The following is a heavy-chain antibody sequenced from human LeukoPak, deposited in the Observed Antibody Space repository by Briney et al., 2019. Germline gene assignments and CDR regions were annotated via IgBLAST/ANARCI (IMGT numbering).Heavy chain of an antibody. CDR3: AKDSVRGVSGMDV. V-gene: IGHV3-23*01. CDR1: GFTFSSYA. J-gene: IGHJ6*04. D-gene: IGHD3-10*01. CDR2: ISGSGGST. Sequence: GGSLRLSCAASGFTFSSYAMSWVRQAPGKGLEWVSAISGSGGSTYYADSVKGRFTVSRDNSKNTLYLQMNSLRAEDTAVYYCAKDSVRGVSGMDVWGKGSTVTVSS.